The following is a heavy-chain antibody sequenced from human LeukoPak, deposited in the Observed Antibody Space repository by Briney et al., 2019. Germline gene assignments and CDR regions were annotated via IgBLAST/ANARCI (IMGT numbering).Heavy chain of an antibody. D-gene: IGHD4-23*01. CDR3: ARDLGDYGGNSGGFDY. V-gene: IGHV1-69*13. CDR2: ITPIFGTA. Sequence: GASVKVSCKASGGTFSSYAINWVRQAPGQGLEWMGGITPIFGTANYAQKFQGRVTITADESTSTAYMELSSLRSQDTAVYYCARDLGDYGGNSGGFDYWGQGTLVTVSS. J-gene: IGHJ4*02. CDR1: GGTFSSYA.